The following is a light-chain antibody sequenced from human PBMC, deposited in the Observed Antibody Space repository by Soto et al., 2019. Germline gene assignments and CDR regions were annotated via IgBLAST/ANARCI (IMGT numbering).Light chain of an antibody. CDR3: QTWGTGIQV. CDR2: LNSDGRH. CDR1: SGHSSYA. V-gene: IGLV4-69*01. Sequence: QPVLTQSPSASASLGASVKLTCTLSSGHSSYAIAWHQQQPEKGPRYLMKLNSDGRHFKGDGIPDRFSGSSSGAERYLTISSLQAEDEADYYCQTWGTGIQVFVGGTKLTVL. J-gene: IGLJ3*02.